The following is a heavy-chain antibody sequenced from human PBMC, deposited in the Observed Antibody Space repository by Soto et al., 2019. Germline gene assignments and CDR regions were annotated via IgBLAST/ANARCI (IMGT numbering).Heavy chain of an antibody. J-gene: IGHJ4*02. D-gene: IGHD3-22*01. CDR2: LYSGTT. CDR3: ATDPLLYYFDSRDPPLHS. V-gene: IGHV3-66*01. CDR1: GFNVSSNY. Sequence: EVQLVESGGGLVQPGGSLRLSCAASGFNVSSNYMNWVRQAPGKGLEWVSVLYSGTTYYADSVKGRFIVSRDNSKNTLYLQMNSLRAEDTAMYYCATDPLLYYFDSRDPPLHSWGQGTLVTVSS.